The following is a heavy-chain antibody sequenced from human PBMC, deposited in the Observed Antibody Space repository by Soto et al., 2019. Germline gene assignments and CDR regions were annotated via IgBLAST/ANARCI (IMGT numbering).Heavy chain of an antibody. CDR2: ISGSGGST. CDR1: GFTFSSYA. Sequence: GGSLRLSCAASGFTFSSYAMSWVRQAPGKGLEWVSAISGSGGSTYYADSVKGRFTISRDNAKNSLYLQMNSLRAEDTAVYYCARDLSLLYSSGWYDAFDIWGQGTMVTVSS. J-gene: IGHJ3*02. CDR3: ARDLSLLYSSGWYDAFDI. V-gene: IGHV3-23*01. D-gene: IGHD6-19*01.